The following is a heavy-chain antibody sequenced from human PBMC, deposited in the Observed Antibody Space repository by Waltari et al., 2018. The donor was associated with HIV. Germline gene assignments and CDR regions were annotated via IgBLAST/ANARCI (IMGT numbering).Heavy chain of an antibody. CDR1: GFTFSYYG. V-gene: IGHV3-30*18. Sequence: QVQLVESGGGVVQPGRSLRLSCAASGFTFSYYGMHRVRQAPGKGREGVAVLSYDGRVTNIPDSVKGRFTISRDSANKTLYLHMNSLRPEDTAVYYCAKDWWALTRSGASYFDSWGQGTLVTVSS. CDR2: LSYDGRVT. CDR3: AKDWWALTRSGASYFDS. J-gene: IGHJ4*02. D-gene: IGHD3-10*01.